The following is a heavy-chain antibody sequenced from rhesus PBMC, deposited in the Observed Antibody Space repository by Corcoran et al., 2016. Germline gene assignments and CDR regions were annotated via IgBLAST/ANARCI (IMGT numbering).Heavy chain of an antibody. CDR3: ATMYSGNSNYFDY. J-gene: IGHJ4*01. D-gene: IGHD1-44*01. Sequence: EVQLVQSGAEVKSPGESLRISCKTSGYSFTNYWISWVRQMPGKGLEWMGITYPGNSHTRYSPSFQGQVTISADKSITTAYLQWSSLKASDTATYYCATMYSGNSNYFDYWGQGVLVTVSS. V-gene: IGHV5-43*01. CDR2: TYPGNSHT. CDR1: GYSFTNYW.